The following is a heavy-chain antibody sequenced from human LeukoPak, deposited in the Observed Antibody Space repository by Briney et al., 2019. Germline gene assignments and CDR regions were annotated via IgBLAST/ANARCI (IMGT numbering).Heavy chain of an antibody. CDR2: IKQDGSEK. Sequence: GSLRLSCAASGFTFSSYWTSWVRQAPGKGLEWVANIKQDGSEKYYVDSVKGRFTIPGDNAKNSLYLQMNSLRAEDTAVYYCARDSRPNYYDSSGYNLGYWGQGTLVTVSS. J-gene: IGHJ4*02. D-gene: IGHD3-22*01. V-gene: IGHV3-7*01. CDR3: ARDSRPNYYDSSGYNLGY. CDR1: GFTFSSYW.